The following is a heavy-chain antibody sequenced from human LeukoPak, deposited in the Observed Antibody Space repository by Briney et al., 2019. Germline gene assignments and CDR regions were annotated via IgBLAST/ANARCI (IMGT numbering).Heavy chain of an antibody. D-gene: IGHD6-19*01. V-gene: IGHV3-48*01. J-gene: IGHJ4*02. CDR1: GFIFSDYS. CDR3: ARVRGGWYLDY. CDR2: ISSSSTI. Sequence: GGSLRLSCAASGFIFSDYSMNWVRQAPGKGLEWVSYISSSSTIYYADSVKGRFTISRDNAKNSLFLQMNSLRAEDTAVYYCARVRGGWYLDYWGQGTLVTVSS.